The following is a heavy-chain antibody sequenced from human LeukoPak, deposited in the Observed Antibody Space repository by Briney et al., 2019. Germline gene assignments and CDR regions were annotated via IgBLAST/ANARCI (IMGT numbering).Heavy chain of an antibody. CDR2: IYTSGST. CDR3: ARDLSGSTGETTNGKDWSGYYYYFDY. J-gene: IGHJ4*02. D-gene: IGHD3-3*01. Sequence: SETLSLTCTVSGGSISSYYWSWIRQPAGKGLEWIGRIYTSGSTNNNPSLKSRVTMSVDTSENQFSLKLSSVTAADTAVYYCARDLSGSTGETTNGKDWSGYYYYFDYWGQGTLVTVSS. V-gene: IGHV4-4*07. CDR1: GGSISSYY.